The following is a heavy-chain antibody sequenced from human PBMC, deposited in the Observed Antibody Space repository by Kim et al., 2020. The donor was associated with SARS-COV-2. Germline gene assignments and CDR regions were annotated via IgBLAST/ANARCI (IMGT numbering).Heavy chain of an antibody. Sequence: SETLSLTCTVSGYSVSSGFYWGWIWQPPGKGLEWVGSIFHSGTTYYNPSLKSRVTISVDTSKNQFSLKLTSVTAADTAVYYCVRVYYYGSGSYWVDYWGQGTLVTVSS. V-gene: IGHV4-38-2*02. J-gene: IGHJ4*02. CDR1: GYSVSSGFY. CDR2: IFHSGTT. D-gene: IGHD3-10*01. CDR3: VRVYYYGSGSYWVDY.